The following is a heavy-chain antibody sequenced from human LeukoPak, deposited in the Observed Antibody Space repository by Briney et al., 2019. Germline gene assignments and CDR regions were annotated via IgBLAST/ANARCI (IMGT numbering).Heavy chain of an antibody. V-gene: IGHV3-23*01. D-gene: IGHD1-26*01. CDR1: GFTFSAYA. CDR3: AKQSAGVTTGYFDY. J-gene: IGHJ4*02. Sequence: LSGGSLRLSCAASGFTFSAYAMSWVRQAPGKGLEWVSSISDSAGSTYYAASVTDRFTISRDSSRTTLYLQVNSLRAEDTAVYYCAKQSAGVTTGYFDYWGQGTLVTVSS. CDR2: ISDSAGST.